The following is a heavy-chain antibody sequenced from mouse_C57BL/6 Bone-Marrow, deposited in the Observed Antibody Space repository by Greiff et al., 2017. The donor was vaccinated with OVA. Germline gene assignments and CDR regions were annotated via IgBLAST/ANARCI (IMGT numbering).Heavy chain of an antibody. CDR1: GFTFSSYG. J-gene: IGHJ4*01. D-gene: IGHD3-1*01. CDR3: ARWAPGAMDY. V-gene: IGHV5-6*01. Sequence: EVMLVESGGDLVKPGGSLKLSCAASGFTFSSYGMSWVRQTPDKRLEWVATISSGGSYTYYPDSVKGRFTISRDNAKNTLYLQMSSLKSEDTAMYYCARWAPGAMDYWGQGTSVTVSS. CDR2: ISSGGSYT.